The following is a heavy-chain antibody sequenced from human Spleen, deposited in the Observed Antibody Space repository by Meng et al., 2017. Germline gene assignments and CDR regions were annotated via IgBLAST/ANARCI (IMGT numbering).Heavy chain of an antibody. CDR1: GWSLSDYY. CDR2: INHSGST. V-gene: IGHV4-34*01. Sequence: QWQPQQWSPGLLKPSAAPSLTCVVSGWSLSDYYWSWIRPPPGKGLEWIGEINHSGSTNYNPSLESRATISVDTSQNNLSLKLSSVTAADSAVYYCARGPTTMAHDFDYWGQGTLVTVSS. CDR3: ARGPTTMAHDFDY. J-gene: IGHJ4*02. D-gene: IGHD4-11*01.